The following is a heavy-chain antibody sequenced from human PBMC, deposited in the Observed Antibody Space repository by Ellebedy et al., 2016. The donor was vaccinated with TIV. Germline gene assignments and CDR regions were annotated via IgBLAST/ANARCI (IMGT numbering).Heavy chain of an antibody. V-gene: IGHV3-66*01. J-gene: IGHJ4*02. CDR1: GFTLSNYW. CDR2: IYSDGAT. D-gene: IGHD2-15*01. Sequence: GESLKISCAASGFTLSNYWMSWVRQAPGKGLEWLSAIYSDGATYYADSVKHRLTISRDNSKNTVSLQMNSLRAEDTAVYYCASIRTDNDYWGQGTLVIVSS. CDR3: ASIRTDNDY.